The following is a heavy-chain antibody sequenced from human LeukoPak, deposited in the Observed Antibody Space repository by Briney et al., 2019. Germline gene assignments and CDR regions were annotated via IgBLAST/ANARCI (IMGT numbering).Heavy chain of an antibody. D-gene: IGHD3-3*01. Sequence: GASVKVSCKASGGTFSSYAIIWVRQAPGQGLEWMGRIIPILGIANYAQKFQGRVTITADKSTSTAYMELSSLRSEDTAVYYCASRPYYDFWSGYYDDYWGQGTLVTVSS. J-gene: IGHJ4*02. CDR3: ASRPYYDFWSGYYDDY. V-gene: IGHV1-69*04. CDR1: GGTFSSYA. CDR2: IIPILGIA.